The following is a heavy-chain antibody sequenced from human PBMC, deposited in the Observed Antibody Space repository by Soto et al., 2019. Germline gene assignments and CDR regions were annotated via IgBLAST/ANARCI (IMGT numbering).Heavy chain of an antibody. CDR3: AREPSPSYYYDSSGYYALVYYYYGMDV. Sequence: EVQLVESGGGLVKPGGSLRLSCAASGFTFSSYSMNWVRQAPGKGLEWVSSISSSSSYIYYADSVKGRFTISRDNAKNSLYLQMNSLRAEDTAVYYCAREPSPSYYYDSSGYYALVYYYYGMDVWGQGTTVTVSS. CDR1: GFTFSSYS. V-gene: IGHV3-21*01. D-gene: IGHD3-22*01. J-gene: IGHJ6*02. CDR2: ISSSSSYI.